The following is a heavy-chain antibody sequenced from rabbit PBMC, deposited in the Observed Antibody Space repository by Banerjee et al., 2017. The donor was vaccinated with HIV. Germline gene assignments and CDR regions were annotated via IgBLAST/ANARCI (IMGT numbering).Heavy chain of an antibody. D-gene: IGHD7-1*01. J-gene: IGHJ4*01. V-gene: IGHV1S45*01. CDR3: ARDLTGVTGWNFNL. CDR2: IYTDDGDT. CDR1: GLDFSSSYW. Sequence: QEQLEESGGGLVKPEGSLTLTCKASGLDFSSSYWICWVRQAPGKGLEWIGSIYTDDGDTYYATWAKGRFTISKASWTTVTLQMTSLTAADTATYFCARDLTGVTGWNFNLWGPGTLVTVS.